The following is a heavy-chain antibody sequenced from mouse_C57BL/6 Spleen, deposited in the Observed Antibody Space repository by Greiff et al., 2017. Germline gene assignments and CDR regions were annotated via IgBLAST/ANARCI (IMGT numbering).Heavy chain of an antibody. Sequence: EVKLVESGGGLVQPGGSLSLSCAASGFTFTDYYMSWVRQPPGKALEWLGFIRNKANGYTTEYRASVKGRFTISSDNSQSILYLQMNALRADDSATYYCARYYDNESGYWYFDVWGTGTTVTVSS. V-gene: IGHV7-3*01. D-gene: IGHD2-4*01. CDR1: GFTFTDYY. CDR3: ARYYDNESGYWYFDV. J-gene: IGHJ1*03. CDR2: IRNKANGYTT.